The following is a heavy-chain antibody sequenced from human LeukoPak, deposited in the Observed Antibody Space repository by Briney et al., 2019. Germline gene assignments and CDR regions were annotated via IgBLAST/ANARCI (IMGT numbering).Heavy chain of an antibody. J-gene: IGHJ4*02. CDR2: DFPIFGTA. D-gene: IGHD3-3*01. CDR1: GGTFSSYA. Sequence: SSVKVSCKPSGGTFSSYAISWVRQAPGQGLEWIGVDFPIFGTANYAQKLQPRVTSTADESTSTAYIELSSLSSEDTAVYYCARNDFWSGYQFDYWGQGTLVTVSS. V-gene: IGHV1-69*13. CDR3: ARNDFWSGYQFDY.